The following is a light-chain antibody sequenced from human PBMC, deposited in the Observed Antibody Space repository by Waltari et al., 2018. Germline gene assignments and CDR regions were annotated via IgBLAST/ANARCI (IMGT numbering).Light chain of an antibody. CDR2: AAT. V-gene: IGKV1-39*01. J-gene: IGKJ2*01. CDR3: QQSYSTPHP. Sequence: DIQMTQSPSSLSASVGDRVTVSCRASQSIGTYLKCDQQKPGKAPKLLIYAATTLQSGVPARFSGRGSRADFTLTISSLQPEDFATYYCQQSYSTPHPFGQGSKLEIK. CDR1: QSIGTY.